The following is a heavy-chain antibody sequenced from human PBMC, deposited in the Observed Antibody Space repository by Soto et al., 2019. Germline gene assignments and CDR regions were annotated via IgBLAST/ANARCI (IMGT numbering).Heavy chain of an antibody. D-gene: IGHD3-3*01. CDR3: ASRTDFWSGFY. CDR1: GGSISSSSYY. Sequence: SETLSLTCTVSGGSISSSSYYWGWIRQPPGKGLEWIGSIYYSGSTYYNPSLKSRVTISVDTSKNQFSLKLSSVTAADTAVYYCASRTDFWSGFYWGQGTLVTVSS. J-gene: IGHJ4*02. CDR2: IYYSGST. V-gene: IGHV4-39*01.